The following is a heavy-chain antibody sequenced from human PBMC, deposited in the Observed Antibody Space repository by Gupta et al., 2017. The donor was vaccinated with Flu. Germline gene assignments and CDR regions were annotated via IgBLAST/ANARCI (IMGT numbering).Heavy chain of an antibody. CDR2: INSRSTFI. J-gene: IGHJ4*02. D-gene: IGHD3-10*01. CDR3: ARHNLVRGVVEYSDL. CDR1: GSNFNTYT. Sequence: ALLVNSGGGLVKPGGSLRVSCAASGSNFNTYTMSWVRQAPGKGLEWVSSINSRSTFIYYADSLRGRFTISRDNAKNSLYLQMISLRVEDTAIYYCARHNLVRGVVEYSDLWGQGTLVTVSS. V-gene: IGHV3-21*01.